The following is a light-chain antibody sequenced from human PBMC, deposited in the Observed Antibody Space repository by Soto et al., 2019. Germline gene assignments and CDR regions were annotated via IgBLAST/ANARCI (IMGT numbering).Light chain of an antibody. V-gene: IGLV2-14*01. CDR3: SSYTSSSTL. Sequence: QSALTQPASVSGSPGQSITISRTGTSSDVGGYNYVSWYQQHPGKAPKLMIYAVTDRPSGVSSRFSGSKSGNTASLTISGLQAEGEADYYCSSYTSSSTLFGTGTKVTVL. CDR2: AVT. CDR1: SSDVGGYNY. J-gene: IGLJ1*01.